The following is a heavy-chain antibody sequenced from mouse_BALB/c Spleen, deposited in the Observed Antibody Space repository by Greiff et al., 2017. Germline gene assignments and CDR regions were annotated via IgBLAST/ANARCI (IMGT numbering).Heavy chain of an antibody. CDR3: ARYDYYFDY. CDR1: GFTFSSYG. J-gene: IGHJ2*01. D-gene: IGHD2-14*01. CDR2: INSNGGST. Sequence: VQLQQSGGGLVQPGGSLKLSCAASGFTFSSYGMSWVRQTPDKRLELVATINSNGGSTYYPDSVKGRFTISRDNAKNTLYLQMSSLKSEDTAMYYCARYDYYFDYWGQGTTLTVSS. V-gene: IGHV5-6-3*01.